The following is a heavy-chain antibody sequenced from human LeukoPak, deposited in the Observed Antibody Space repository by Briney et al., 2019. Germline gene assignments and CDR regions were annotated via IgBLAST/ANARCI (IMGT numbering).Heavy chain of an antibody. J-gene: IGHJ4*02. CDR2: ISAYNGNT. D-gene: IGHD4-17*01. CDR1: GYTFTSYG. Sequence: VSVKVSCKASGYTFTSYGISWVRQAPGQGLEWMGWISAYNGNTNYAQKLQGRVTMTTDTSTSTAYMELRSLRSDDTAVYYCARAIYGDLQPDYWGQGTLVTVSS. V-gene: IGHV1-18*01. CDR3: ARAIYGDLQPDY.